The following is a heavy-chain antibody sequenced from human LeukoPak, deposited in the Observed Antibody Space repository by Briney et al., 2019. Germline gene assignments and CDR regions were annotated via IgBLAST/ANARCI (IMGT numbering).Heavy chain of an antibody. CDR1: GYTFTSYD. CDR2: MNPNSGNT. J-gene: IGHJ4*02. CDR3: AVDFVGTTNVFDY. Sequence: ASVTVSCKASGYTFTSYDINWVRQATGQGLAWMGWMNPNSGNTGYARKFQGRVTMTRSTSISTAYMELSSLTSEDTAVYYCAVDFVGTTNVFDYWGQGTLVTVSS. V-gene: IGHV1-8*02. D-gene: IGHD1-26*01.